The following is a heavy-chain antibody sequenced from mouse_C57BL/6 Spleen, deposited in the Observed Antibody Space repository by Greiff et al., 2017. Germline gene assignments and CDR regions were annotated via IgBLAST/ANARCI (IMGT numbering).Heavy chain of an antibody. CDR3: ARFGFDV. CDR2: ISSGSSTI. CDR1: GFTFSDYG. J-gene: IGHJ1*03. V-gene: IGHV5-17*01. Sequence: EVKLMESGGGLVKPGGSLKLSCAASGFTFSDYGMHWVRQAPEKGLEWVAYISSGSSTIYYADTVKGRFTISRDNAKNTRFLQMTSLRSEDTAMYYCARFGFDVWGTGTTVTVSS.